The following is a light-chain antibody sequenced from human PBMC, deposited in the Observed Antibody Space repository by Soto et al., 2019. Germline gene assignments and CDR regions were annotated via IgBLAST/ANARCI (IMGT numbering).Light chain of an antibody. V-gene: IGLV1-44*01. CDR1: SSNIGSNT. CDR2: SNN. Sequence: QSVLTQPPSASGTPGQRVTISCSGSSSNIGSNTVNWYQQLPGTAPKLLIYSNNQRPSGVPDRFSGSKSGTSASLTITGLQAEDEADYYCSSYTTSNTRKIVFGTGTKVTVL. CDR3: SSYTTSNTRKIV. J-gene: IGLJ1*01.